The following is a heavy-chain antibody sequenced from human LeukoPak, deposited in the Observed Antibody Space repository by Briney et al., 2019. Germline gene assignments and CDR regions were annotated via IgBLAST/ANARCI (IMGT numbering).Heavy chain of an antibody. V-gene: IGHV4-38-2*01. D-gene: IGHD5-18*01. CDR1: GYSISSGYY. J-gene: IGHJ4*02. Sequence: SETLSLTCAVSGYSISSGYYWGWIRQPPGKGLEWIGSIYHSGSTYYNPSLKSRVTISVDTSKNQFSLKLSSVTAADTAVYYCARGGYSYGYCDYWGQGTLVTVSS. CDR3: ARGGYSYGYCDY. CDR2: IYHSGST.